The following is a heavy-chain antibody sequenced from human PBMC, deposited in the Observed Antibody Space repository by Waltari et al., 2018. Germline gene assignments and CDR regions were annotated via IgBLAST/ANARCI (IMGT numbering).Heavy chain of an antibody. V-gene: IGHV4-34*01. CDR2: INHSGST. D-gene: IGHD3-9*01. CDR1: GGSFSGYY. J-gene: IGHJ6*02. Sequence: QVQLQQWGAGLLKPSETLSLTCAVYGGSFSGYYWSWIRQPPGKGLEWIGEINHSGSTNYNPSLKSLVTISVDTSKNQFSLKLSSVTAADTAVYYCARLRGLRYFSGMDVWGQGTTVTVSS. CDR3: ARLRGLRYFSGMDV.